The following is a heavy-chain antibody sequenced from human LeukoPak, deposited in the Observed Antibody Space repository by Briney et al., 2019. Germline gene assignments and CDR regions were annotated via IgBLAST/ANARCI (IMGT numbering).Heavy chain of an antibody. CDR1: GLTFSSYG. CDR2: ISGSGGST. D-gene: IGHD3-22*01. Sequence: GGSLRLSCAASGLTFSSYGMSWVRQAPGKGLEWVSAISGSGGSTYYADSVKGRFTISRDNSKNTLYLQMNSLRAEDTAVYYCAKDLVVVVNGFDYWGQGTLVTVSS. V-gene: IGHV3-23*01. J-gene: IGHJ4*02. CDR3: AKDLVVVVNGFDY.